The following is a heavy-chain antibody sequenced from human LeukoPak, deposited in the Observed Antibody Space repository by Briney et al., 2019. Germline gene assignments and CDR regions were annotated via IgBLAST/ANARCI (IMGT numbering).Heavy chain of an antibody. V-gene: IGHV6-1*01. CDR2: TYYRAKWNN. Sequence: SQTLSLTCVISGDTRFRNSAHANWIRQSPSRGLEWLGRTYYRAKWNNDYAESVESRIAVNPDKSKNQFSLQLHSVSPEGSAVYYCARLYCSGSFVVFDSWGQGTLVTVSS. CDR3: ARLYCSGSFVVFDS. D-gene: IGHD6-19*01. J-gene: IGHJ4*02. CDR1: GDTRFRNSAH.